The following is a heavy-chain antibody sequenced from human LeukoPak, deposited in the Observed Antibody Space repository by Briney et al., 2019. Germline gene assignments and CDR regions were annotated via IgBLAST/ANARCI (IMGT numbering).Heavy chain of an antibody. V-gene: IGHV1-69*13. CDR3: ARSPTDTAMATHYFDY. D-gene: IGHD5-18*01. CDR2: IIPIFGTA. CDR1: GYTFTSYD. Sequence: SVKVSCKASGYTFTSYDISWVRQAPGQGLEWMGGIIPIFGTANYAQKFQGRVTITADESTSTAYMELSSLRSEDTAVYYCARSPTDTAMATHYFDYWGQGTLVTVSS. J-gene: IGHJ4*02.